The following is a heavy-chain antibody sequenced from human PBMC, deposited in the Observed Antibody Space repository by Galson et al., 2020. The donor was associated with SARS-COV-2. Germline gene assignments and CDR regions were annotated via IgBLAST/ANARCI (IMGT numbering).Heavy chain of an antibody. V-gene: IGHV3-7*01. D-gene: IGHD3-16*01. CDR1: GFTFSSYW. CDR3: ARDLAGSPYDY. J-gene: IGHJ4*02. CDR2: IKQDGSEK. Sequence: GESLKISCAASGFTFSSYWMSWVRQAPGKGLEWVANIKQDGSEKYYVDSVKGRFTISRDNAKNSLYLQMNSLRAEDTAVYYCARDLAGSPYDYWGQGTLVTVSS.